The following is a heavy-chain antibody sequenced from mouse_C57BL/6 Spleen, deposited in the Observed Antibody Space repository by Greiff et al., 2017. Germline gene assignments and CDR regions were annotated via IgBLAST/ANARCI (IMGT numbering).Heavy chain of an antibody. CDR3: ANYYGSRPYYYAMDY. J-gene: IGHJ4*01. Sequence: DVKLVESGGGLVKPGGSLKLSCAASGFTFSDYGMHWVRQAPEKGLEWVAYISSGSSTIYYADTVKGRFTISRDNATYTLFLQMTSLRSKDMTMYYSANYYGSRPYYYAMDYWGQGTSVTVSS. V-gene: IGHV5-17*01. CDR2: ISSGSSTI. CDR1: GFTFSDYG. D-gene: IGHD1-1*01.